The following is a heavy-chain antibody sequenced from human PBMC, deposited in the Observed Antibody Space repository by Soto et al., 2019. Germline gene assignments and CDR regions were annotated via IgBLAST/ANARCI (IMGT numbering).Heavy chain of an antibody. CDR3: ARDNGFLEWLLDY. CDR2: INAGNGNT. D-gene: IGHD3-3*01. V-gene: IGHV1-3*01. CDR1: GYTFTSYA. Sequence: VASVKVSCKASGYTFTSYAMHWVRQAPGQRLEWMGWINAGNGNTKYSQKFQGRVTITRDTSASTAYMELSSLRSEDTAVYYCARDNGFLEWLLDYWGQGTLVTVSS. J-gene: IGHJ4*02.